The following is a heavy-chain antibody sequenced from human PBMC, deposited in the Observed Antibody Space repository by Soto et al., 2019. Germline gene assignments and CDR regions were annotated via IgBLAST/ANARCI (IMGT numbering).Heavy chain of an antibody. CDR1: GFTVSSAW. CDR2: IKNKTEGGTT. Sequence: PRLSCAASGFTVSSAWVSWVRQAPGKGLECVGRIKNKTEGGTTDYAAPVKGRLTISRDDSKNMLYLQMNSLITVEAAVFYCSPNWNFDHWRPGTLVTISS. CDR3: SPNWNFDH. J-gene: IGHJ5*02. V-gene: IGHV3-15*01. D-gene: IGHD1-1*01.